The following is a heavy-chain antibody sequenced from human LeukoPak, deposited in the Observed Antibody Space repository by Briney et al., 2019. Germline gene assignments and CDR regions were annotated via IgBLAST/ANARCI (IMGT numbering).Heavy chain of an antibody. CDR1: GGSIGSGSYY. CDR2: IYTSGST. D-gene: IGHD3-3*01. Sequence: SETLSLTCTVSGGSIGSGSYYWSWIRQPAGKGLEWIGRIYTSGSTNYNPSLKSRVTISVDTSKSQFSLKLSSVTAADTAVYYCARAEWLHWFDPWGQGTLVTVSS. J-gene: IGHJ5*02. CDR3: ARAEWLHWFDP. V-gene: IGHV4-61*02.